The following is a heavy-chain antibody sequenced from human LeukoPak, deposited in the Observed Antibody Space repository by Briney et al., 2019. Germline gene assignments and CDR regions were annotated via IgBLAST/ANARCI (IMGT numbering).Heavy chain of an antibody. D-gene: IGHD6-13*01. CDR1: GGSISSGSYY. CDR3: ARVARQQLVRGPPYYYYYMDV. CDR2: IYYSGST. Sequence: SQTLSLTCTVSGGSISSGSYYWSWIRQPPGKGLEWIGYIYYSGSTNYNPSLKSRVTISVDTSKNQFSLKLSSVTAADTAVYYCARVARQQLVRGPPYYYYYMDVWGKGTTVTVSS. J-gene: IGHJ6*03. V-gene: IGHV4-61*01.